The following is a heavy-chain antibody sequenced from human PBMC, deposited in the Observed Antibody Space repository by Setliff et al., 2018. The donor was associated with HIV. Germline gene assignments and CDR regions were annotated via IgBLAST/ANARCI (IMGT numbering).Heavy chain of an antibody. J-gene: IGHJ4*02. CDR1: RFSFSTFW. V-gene: IGHV3-21*01. Sequence: GGSLRLSCATSRFSFSTFWMTWVRQAPGKGLEWVSSISSSSSYIYYAESVKGRFTISRDNAKNSLYLQMNSLRAEDTAVYFCARDDALDCWGQGTLVTVSS. CDR3: ARDDALDC. CDR2: ISSSSSYI. D-gene: IGHD2-8*01.